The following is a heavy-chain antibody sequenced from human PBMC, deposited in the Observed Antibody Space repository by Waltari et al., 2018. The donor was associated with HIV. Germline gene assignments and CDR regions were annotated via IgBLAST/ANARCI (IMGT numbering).Heavy chain of an antibody. CDR2: IIPIFGTA. CDR1: GGTFSSYA. V-gene: IGHV1-69*01. CDR3: ARDPYGEMATMGERYFDY. J-gene: IGHJ4*02. D-gene: IGHD3-16*01. Sequence: QVQLVQSGAEVKKPGSSVKVSCKASGGTFSSYAISWVRQAPGQGLEWMGGIIPIFGTANYAQKFQGRVTITADESTSTAYMELSSLRSEDTAVYYCARDPYGEMATMGERYFDYWGQGTLVTVSS.